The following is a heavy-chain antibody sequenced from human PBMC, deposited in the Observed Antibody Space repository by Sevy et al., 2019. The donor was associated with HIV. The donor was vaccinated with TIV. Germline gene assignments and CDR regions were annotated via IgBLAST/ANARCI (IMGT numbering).Heavy chain of an antibody. J-gene: IGHJ4*02. D-gene: IGHD5-12*01. Sequence: SETLSLTCAVYGESVSSSYWTWIRQPPGGGLDWVGEVDHSGGTSYNPSLKSRATVSLDTSKRQFSLKLNSVTAADTAVYFCARGRSPKRLPLLYSGYDHMTSHFFDYWGQGALVTVSS. V-gene: IGHV4-34*01. CDR2: VDHSGGT. CDR1: GESVSSSY. CDR3: ARGRSPKRLPLLYSGYDHMTSHFFDY.